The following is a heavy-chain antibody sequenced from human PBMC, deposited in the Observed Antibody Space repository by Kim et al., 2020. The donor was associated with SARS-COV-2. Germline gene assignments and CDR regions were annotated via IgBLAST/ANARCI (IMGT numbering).Heavy chain of an antibody. CDR1: GYSFISYW. CDR2: IYPDDSDT. D-gene: IGHD2-2*02. Sequence: GESRKISCKGSGYSFISYWIGWVRQMPGKGLEWMGIIYPDDSDTTYSPSFQGQVTISADKSISTAYLQWSSLKASDTAIYYCARAPCSSSSCYNSYYAMDVWGQGTPVTVSS. CDR3: ARAPCSSSSCYNSYYAMDV. V-gene: IGHV5-51*01. J-gene: IGHJ6*02.